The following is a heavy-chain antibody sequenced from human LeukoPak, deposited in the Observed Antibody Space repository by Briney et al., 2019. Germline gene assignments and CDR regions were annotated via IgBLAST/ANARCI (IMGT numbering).Heavy chain of an antibody. Sequence: GGSLRLSCTASGFTFSSYAMTRVRQAPGQGLEWVSSIGGNGHGTYYADSVRGRFSISRDNSENTLFLQMNSLRAEDTALYYCAKESGNSGTWPQSYFDYWGQGSLVTVSS. CDR2: IGGNGHGT. V-gene: IGHV3-23*01. J-gene: IGHJ4*02. CDR3: AKESGNSGTWPQSYFDY. CDR1: GFTFSSYA. D-gene: IGHD1-1*01.